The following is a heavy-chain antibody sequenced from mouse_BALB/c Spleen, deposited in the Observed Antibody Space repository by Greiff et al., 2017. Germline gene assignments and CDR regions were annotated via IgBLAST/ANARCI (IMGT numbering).Heavy chain of an antibody. CDR3: ARGRIYDGLGY. CDR1: GYTFTSYW. J-gene: IGHJ4*01. V-gene: IGHV1-69*02. CDR2: IDPSDSYT. Sequence: QVQLQQPGAELVKPGASVKLSCKASGYTFTSYWMHWVKQRPGQGLEWIGEIDPSDSYTNYNQKFKGKATLTVDKSSSTAYMQLSSLTSEDSAVYYCARGRIYDGLGYWGQGTSVTVSS. D-gene: IGHD2-3*01.